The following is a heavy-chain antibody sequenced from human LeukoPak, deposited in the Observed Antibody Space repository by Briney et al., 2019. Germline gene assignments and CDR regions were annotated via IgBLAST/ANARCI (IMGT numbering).Heavy chain of an antibody. Sequence: ASVRVSCKASGGTFSSYAISWVRQAPGQGLEWMGRIIPILGIANYAQKFQGRVTITADKSTSTAYMELSSLRSEDTAVYYCARLPTGPGDYWGQGTLVTVSS. CDR3: ARLPTGPGDY. V-gene: IGHV1-69*04. CDR1: GGTFSSYA. CDR2: IIPILGIA. D-gene: IGHD4-17*01. J-gene: IGHJ4*02.